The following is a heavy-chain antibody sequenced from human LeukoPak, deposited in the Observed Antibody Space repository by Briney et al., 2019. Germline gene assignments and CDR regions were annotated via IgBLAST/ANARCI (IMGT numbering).Heavy chain of an antibody. V-gene: IGHV3-33*06. J-gene: IGHJ4*02. D-gene: IGHD3-10*01. Sequence: PGRSLRLSCAASGFTFSSYGMHWVRQAPGKGLEWVAVIWYDGSNKYYADSVKGRFTISRDNSKNTLYLQMNSLRAEDTAVYYCAKQPSRTYYYGSGSYSPPDYWGQGTLVTVSS. CDR3: AKQPSRTYYYGSGSYSPPDY. CDR2: IWYDGSNK. CDR1: GFTFSSYG.